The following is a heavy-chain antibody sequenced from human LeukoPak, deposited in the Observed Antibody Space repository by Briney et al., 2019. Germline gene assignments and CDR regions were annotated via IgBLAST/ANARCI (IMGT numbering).Heavy chain of an antibody. CDR2: FSGSGGST. J-gene: IGHJ4*02. V-gene: IGHV3-23*01. Sequence: PGGSLRLSCAASGFTFGSLAMSWFRQAPGKGREGSSAFSGSGGSTYYADSVKGRFTISRANSKNTLYLQMNSLRAEDTAVYYCAKKLSSGIAVTGAFGYWGQGTLVTVSS. D-gene: IGHD6-13*01. CDR1: GFTFGSLA. CDR3: AKKLSSGIAVTGAFGY.